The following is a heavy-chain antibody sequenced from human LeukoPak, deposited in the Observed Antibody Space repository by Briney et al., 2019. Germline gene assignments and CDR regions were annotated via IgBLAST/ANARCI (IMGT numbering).Heavy chain of an antibody. CDR3: ARDPRSGYHDY. V-gene: IGHV1-3*01. J-gene: IGHJ4*02. CDR1: GYTFTSYA. CDR2: INAGNSNT. Sequence: ASVKVSCKASGYTFTSYAMHWVRQAPGQRLEWMGWINAGNSNTKYSQKFQGRVTITRDTSASTAYMELSSLRSEDTAVYYCARDPRSGYHDYWGQGTLVTVSS. D-gene: IGHD3-22*01.